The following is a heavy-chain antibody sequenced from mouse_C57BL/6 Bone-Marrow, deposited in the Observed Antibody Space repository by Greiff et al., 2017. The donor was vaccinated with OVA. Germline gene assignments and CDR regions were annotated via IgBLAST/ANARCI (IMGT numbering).Heavy chain of an antibody. V-gene: IGHV1-50*01. D-gene: IGHD1-1*01. CDR2: IDPSDSYT. J-gene: IGHJ2*01. CDR3: YYGSSYY. Sequence: QVQLKQPGAELVKPGASVKLSCKASGYTFTSYWMQWVKQRPGLGLEWIGEIDPSDSYTNYNQKFKGKATLTVDTSSSTAYMQLSSLTSEDSAVYYCYYGSSYYWGQGTTLTVSS. CDR1: GYTFTSYW.